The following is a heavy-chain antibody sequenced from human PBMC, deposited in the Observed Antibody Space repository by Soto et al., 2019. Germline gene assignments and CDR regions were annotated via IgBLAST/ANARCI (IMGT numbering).Heavy chain of an antibody. Sequence: QITLKASGPTLVKPTQTLTLTCTFSGFSLSTSEVNVGWIRQPPGQDLEWLALIYGHDDKPYSPSLNSSLTITKDTYKNQVVITMTNMDPVDTAPYYCAPLSYYYDSSAYSPWCQGTLVTVSS. D-gene: IGHD3-22*01. CDR1: GFSLSTSEVN. CDR3: APLSYYYDSSAYSP. V-gene: IGHV2-5*01. CDR2: IYGHDDK. J-gene: IGHJ5*02.